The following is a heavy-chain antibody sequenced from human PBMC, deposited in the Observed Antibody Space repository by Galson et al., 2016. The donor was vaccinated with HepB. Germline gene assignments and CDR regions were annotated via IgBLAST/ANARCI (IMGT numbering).Heavy chain of an antibody. D-gene: IGHD6-13*01. CDR2: IYYSGST. Sequence: ETLSLTCTVSGGSISSSSYYWGWIRQPPGKGLEWIGSIYYSGSTYYNPSLKSRVSISVDTSKNQFSLKLTSVTAADTAVYYCASQPTNRVAVAGTSYYYGMDVWGQGTTVTVSS. J-gene: IGHJ6*01. CDR1: GGSISSSSYY. V-gene: IGHV4-39*01. CDR3: ASQPTNRVAVAGTSYYYGMDV.